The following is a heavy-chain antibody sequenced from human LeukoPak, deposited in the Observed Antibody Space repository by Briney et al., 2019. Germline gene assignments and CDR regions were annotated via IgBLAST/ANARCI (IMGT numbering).Heavy chain of an antibody. J-gene: IGHJ4*02. CDR1: GFSISTYG. CDR3: AKGQGSVVPAAFDY. Sequence: PGGSLRLSCAASGFSISTYGMHWVRQAPGKGLEWVSVISGSGGSTYYADSVKGRFTISRDNSKNTLYLQMNSLRVEDTAVYYCAKGQGSVVPAAFDYWGQGTLVTVSS. D-gene: IGHD2-2*01. CDR2: ISGSGGST. V-gene: IGHV3-23*01.